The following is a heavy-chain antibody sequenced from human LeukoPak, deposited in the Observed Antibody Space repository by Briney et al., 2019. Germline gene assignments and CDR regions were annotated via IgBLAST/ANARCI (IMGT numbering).Heavy chain of an antibody. D-gene: IGHD3-22*01. CDR3: ASSGENYYDSSGYGDAFDI. CDR1: GFTFSSYG. Sequence: QPGGTLRLSCAASGFTFSSYGMSWVRQAPGKGLEWVSVIYSGGSTYYADSVKGRFTISRDNSKNTLYLQMNSLRAEDTAVYYCASSGENYYDSSGYGDAFDIWGQGTMVTVSS. V-gene: IGHV3-53*01. CDR2: IYSGGST. J-gene: IGHJ3*02.